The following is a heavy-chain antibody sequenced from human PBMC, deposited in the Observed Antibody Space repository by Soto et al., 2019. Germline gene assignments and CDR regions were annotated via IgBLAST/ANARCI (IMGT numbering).Heavy chain of an antibody. J-gene: IGHJ3*02. Sequence: SVKVSCKASGGTFSSYAISWVRQAPGQGLEWMGGIIPIFGTANYAQKFQGRVTITADESTSTAYMELSSLRSEDTAVYYCASRLIVATTNDAFDIWGQGTMVTVSS. CDR1: GGTFSSYA. V-gene: IGHV1-69*01. CDR2: IIPIFGTA. D-gene: IGHD5-12*01. CDR3: ASRLIVATTNDAFDI.